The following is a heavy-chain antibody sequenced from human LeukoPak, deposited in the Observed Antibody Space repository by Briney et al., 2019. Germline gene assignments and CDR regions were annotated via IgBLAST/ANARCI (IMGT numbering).Heavy chain of an antibody. CDR1: GFTFSSYW. Sequence: GGSLRLSCAASGFTFSSYWMSWVRQAPGKGLEWVANIKQDGSEKYYVDSVKGRFTISRDNAKNSLYLQMNSLRAEDTAVYYCARALFLESTLVNVWGKGTTVTVSS. J-gene: IGHJ6*04. D-gene: IGHD3-3*01. CDR2: IKQDGSEK. V-gene: IGHV3-7*04. CDR3: ARALFLESTLVNV.